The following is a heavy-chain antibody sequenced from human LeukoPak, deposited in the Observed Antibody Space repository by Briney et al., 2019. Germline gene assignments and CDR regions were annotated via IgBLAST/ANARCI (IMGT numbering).Heavy chain of an antibody. CDR3: ARESPTSGIDS. D-gene: IGHD2-15*01. Sequence: GGSLRLSYSASGFSVDSNYMSWVRQAPGKGLEWVSVIYSNGKEYYAESAKGRFTISRDISKNSLDLQMNRLRGEDTAVYYCARESPTSGIDSWGQGTLVIVSS. J-gene: IGHJ5*01. CDR1: GFSVDSNY. V-gene: IGHV3-53*01. CDR2: IYSNGKE.